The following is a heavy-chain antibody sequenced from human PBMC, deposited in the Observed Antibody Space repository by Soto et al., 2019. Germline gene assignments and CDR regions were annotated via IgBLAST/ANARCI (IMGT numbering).Heavy chain of an antibody. CDR2: ISGSGSST. Sequence: EVQLLESGGGLVQPGGSLRLSCAAPGFPFGSYAMNWVRQAPGKGLGGVSVISGSGSSTYYADSVKGRFTISRDNSKNTLYLQMNSLRAEDTAVYYCASRSSGWYFDYWGQGTLVTVSS. D-gene: IGHD6-19*01. CDR3: ASRSSGWYFDY. J-gene: IGHJ4*02. V-gene: IGHV3-23*01. CDR1: GFPFGSYA.